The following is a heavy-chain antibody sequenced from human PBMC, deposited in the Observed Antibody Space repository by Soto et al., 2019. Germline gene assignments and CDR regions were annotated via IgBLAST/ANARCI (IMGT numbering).Heavy chain of an antibody. D-gene: IGHD4-17*01. CDR1: GFSFSNYW. CDR2: IKTDGSST. J-gene: IGHJ4*02. V-gene: IGHV3-74*01. Sequence: EVQLVESGGGLVQPGGSLRLSCAASGFSFSNYWIHWVRQAPGKGLVWVSRIKTDGSSTDYAASVKGRFTISRDNAKNTLYLQMNSLTAEATAVYYCAKREGNTYGLFHWGQGTMVTVSS. CDR3: AKREGNTYGLFH.